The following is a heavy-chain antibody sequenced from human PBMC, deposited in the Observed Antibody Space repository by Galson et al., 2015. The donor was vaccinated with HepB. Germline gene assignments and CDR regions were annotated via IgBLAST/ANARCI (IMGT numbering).Heavy chain of an antibody. CDR1: EFIFSYSW. CDR3: VGDYNWSFAY. CDR2: INPDGSEE. Sequence: SLRLSCAASEFIFSYSWMHWVRQAPGKGLEWVASINPDGSEECYAGTVNGRFTISRDNAKNSLYLQMNSLRVEDMAAYYCVGDYNWSFAYWGPGTRVTVSS. J-gene: IGHJ4*02. D-gene: IGHD1-26*01. V-gene: IGHV3-7*01.